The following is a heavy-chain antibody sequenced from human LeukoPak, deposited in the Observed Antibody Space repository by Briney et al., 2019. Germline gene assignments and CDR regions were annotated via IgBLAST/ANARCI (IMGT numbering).Heavy chain of an antibody. CDR2: ISSSGSTI. Sequence: GGSLRLSCAASGFTFDNYEMNWVRQAPGKGLEWVSYISSSGSTIYYADSVKGRFPITRDNVKNSLYLQMNNLRVEDTAVYYCAREALLFKFDYWGQGTLVTVSS. CDR3: AREALLFKFDY. CDR1: GFTFDNYE. V-gene: IGHV3-48*03. J-gene: IGHJ4*02. D-gene: IGHD2-21*01.